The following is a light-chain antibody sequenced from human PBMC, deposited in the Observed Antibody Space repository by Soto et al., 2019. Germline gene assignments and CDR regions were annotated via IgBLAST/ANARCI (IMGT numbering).Light chain of an antibody. CDR1: SGSVSTTYY. CDR2: STN. CDR3: MLYMGGGLVG. V-gene: IGLV8-61*01. Sequence: QTVVTQEPSFSVSPGGTVTLTCGLTSGSVSTTYYPSWYQQTPGQAPRTLIYSTNIRSSGVPDRFSGSILGNKAALTITGAQADDESDYHCMLYMGGGLVGFGGGTKLTVL. J-gene: IGLJ2*01.